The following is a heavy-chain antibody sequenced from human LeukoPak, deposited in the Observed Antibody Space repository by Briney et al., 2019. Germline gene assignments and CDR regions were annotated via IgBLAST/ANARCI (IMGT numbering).Heavy chain of an antibody. CDR2: IYPGDSDT. D-gene: IGHD5-18*01. CDR1: GYNFTNYW. V-gene: IGHV5-51*01. Sequence: GESLKISCKGSGYNFTNYWIGWVRQMPGKGLEWMGIIYPGDSDTRYSPSIQGQVTISADKSISTAYLQWSSLKASDTAMYYCARLPSPDTYGWYYFDYWGQGTLVTVSS. CDR3: ARLPSPDTYGWYYFDY. J-gene: IGHJ4*02.